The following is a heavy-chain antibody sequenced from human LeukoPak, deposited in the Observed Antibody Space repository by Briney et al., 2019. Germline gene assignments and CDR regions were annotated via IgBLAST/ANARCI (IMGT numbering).Heavy chain of an antibody. CDR3: ARHVSYSYALLDY. V-gene: IGHV4-39*01. CDR2: IYYSGST. D-gene: IGHD5-18*01. J-gene: IGHJ4*02. CDR1: GGSISSSSYY. Sequence: SETLSLTCTVSGGSISSSSYYWGWIRQPPGKGLEWIGSIYYSGSTYYNPSLKSRVTISVDTSKNQFSLKLSSVTAADTAVYYCARHVSYSYALLDYWGQGTLGTVSS.